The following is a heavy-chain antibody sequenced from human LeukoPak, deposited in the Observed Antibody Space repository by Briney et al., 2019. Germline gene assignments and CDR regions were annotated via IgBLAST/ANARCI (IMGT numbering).Heavy chain of an antibody. CDR1: GGTFSSYA. CDR3: ARYSGANGYDW. J-gene: IGHJ4*02. CDR2: ISAYNGNT. Sequence: ASVKLSCKASGGTFSSYAISWVRQAPAQGLGLMGWISAYNGNTNYAQKFQGRVTMTTDTSTSKAYMELRSLRADDTAVCYCARYSGANGYDWWGQGTLVTVSS. D-gene: IGHD5-12*01. V-gene: IGHV1-18*01.